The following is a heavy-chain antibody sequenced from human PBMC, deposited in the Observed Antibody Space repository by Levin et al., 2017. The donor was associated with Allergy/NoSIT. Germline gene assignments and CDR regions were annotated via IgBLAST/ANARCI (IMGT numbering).Heavy chain of an antibody. J-gene: IGHJ5*02. CDR2: ISYDGSNK. Sequence: GESLKISCAASGFTFSSYGMHWVRQAPGKGLEWVAVISYDGSNKYYADSVKGRFTISRDNSKNTLYLQMNSLRAEDTAVYYCAKDLQLPNNWFDPWGQGTLVTVSS. CDR3: AKDLQLPNNWFDP. D-gene: IGHD5-24*01. CDR1: GFTFSSYG. V-gene: IGHV3-30*18.